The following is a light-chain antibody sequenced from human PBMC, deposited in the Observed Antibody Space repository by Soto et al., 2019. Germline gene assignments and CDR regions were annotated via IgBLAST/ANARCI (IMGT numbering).Light chain of an antibody. CDR1: QSVSSSY. J-gene: IGKJ2*01. CDR3: QQYGSSPNT. V-gene: IGKV3-20*01. CDR2: GAS. Sequence: EIVLTQSPGTLSLSPGERATLSCRASQSVSSSYLAWYQQKPGQAPRLLIYGASSRATGIPDRFSGSGSGTDFTLTTSRLEPEDFAVYYCQQYGSSPNTFGQGTKLDIK.